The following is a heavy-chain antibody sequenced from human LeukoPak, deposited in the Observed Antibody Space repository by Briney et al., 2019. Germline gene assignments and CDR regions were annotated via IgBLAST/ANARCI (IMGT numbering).Heavy chain of an antibody. CDR1: GFTFSSYG. D-gene: IGHD3-16*01. V-gene: IGHV3-64*04. CDR3: AAQEVFSHGGY. CDR2: ITSTGAST. Sequence: GGSLRLSCSASGFTFSSYGMHWVRQAPGKGLQYVSAITSTGASTYYADSVKGRFTISRDNSKDTLYLQMNSLRAEDTAVYYCAAQEVFSHGGYWGQGTLVTVSS. J-gene: IGHJ4*02.